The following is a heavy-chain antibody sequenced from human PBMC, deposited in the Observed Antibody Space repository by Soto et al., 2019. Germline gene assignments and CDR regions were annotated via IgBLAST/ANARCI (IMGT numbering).Heavy chain of an antibody. Sequence: SVKVSCKASGGTFSTYAISWVRQAPGQGLEWMGGIIPVFGAANYTQKFQGRVTITADESTRTVYMELSSLRSEDTTVYYCARARGPSMLRYYYGLDVWGQGTTVTVSS. D-gene: IGHD3-10*02. CDR1: GGTFSTYA. CDR3: ARARGPSMLRYYYGLDV. V-gene: IGHV1-69*13. J-gene: IGHJ6*02. CDR2: IIPVFGAA.